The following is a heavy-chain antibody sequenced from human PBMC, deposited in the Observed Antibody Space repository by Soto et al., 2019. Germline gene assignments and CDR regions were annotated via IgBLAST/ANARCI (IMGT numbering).Heavy chain of an antibody. CDR3: ARDNGYDAATLDY. CDR2: ISGSSSNI. Sequence: EVQLVESGGGLVKPGGSLRLSCAASGFTFSTSSMNWVRQAPGKGLEWVSSISGSSSNIYYADSVKGRFTISRDNAKNSLYLQMNSLRADDTAVYYCARDNGYDAATLDYWGQGTLVTVS. V-gene: IGHV3-21*02. D-gene: IGHD5-12*01. J-gene: IGHJ4*02. CDR1: GFTFSTSS.